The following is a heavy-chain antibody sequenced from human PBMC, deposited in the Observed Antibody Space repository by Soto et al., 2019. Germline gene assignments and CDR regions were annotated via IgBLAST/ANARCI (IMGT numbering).Heavy chain of an antibody. CDR2: ISSSGSFR. J-gene: IGHJ1*01. CDR3: ARGAPGRDGYNLDFEX. Sequence: WGSLRLSCAASGFTFSTYAMNWVRQAPGKGLEWVSSISSSGSFRYYADSVKGRFTISRDNAKNSLYLQMNSLRAQDTAVYYCARGAPGRDGYNLDFEXWGQGTLLTVSX. V-gene: IGHV3-21*04. CDR1: GFTFSTYA. D-gene: IGHD5-12*01.